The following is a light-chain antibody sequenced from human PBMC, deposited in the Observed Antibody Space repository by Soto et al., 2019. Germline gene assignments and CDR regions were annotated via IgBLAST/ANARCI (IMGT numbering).Light chain of an antibody. V-gene: IGLV1-44*01. Sequence: QSVLTQPPSASGTPGQRVTISCSGGSSDIGRNVVYWYQHLPGTAPKLVIYTNNQRPSGVPDRFSGSKSGTSASLAISGLQSEDEAHYYCATWDDNLNACVFGGGTKVTVL. J-gene: IGLJ2*01. CDR3: ATWDDNLNACV. CDR2: TNN. CDR1: SSDIGRNV.